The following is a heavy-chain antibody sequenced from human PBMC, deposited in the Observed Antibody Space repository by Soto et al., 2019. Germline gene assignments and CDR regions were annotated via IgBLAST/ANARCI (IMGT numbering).Heavy chain of an antibody. V-gene: IGHV2-5*02. D-gene: IGHD6-6*01. Sequence: QFTLKESGPAQVKPTQTLTLTCTFSGFSLSTSGVAVGWLRQPPGKALEWLSLIYWDDHKRYRPSLKSRLAITKDTSKNQVVLTMTNMDPVDTATYYCAHRSSGDLFDIWGQGTMVTVSS. CDR1: GFSLSTSGVA. J-gene: IGHJ3*02. CDR3: AHRSSGDLFDI. CDR2: IYWDDHK.